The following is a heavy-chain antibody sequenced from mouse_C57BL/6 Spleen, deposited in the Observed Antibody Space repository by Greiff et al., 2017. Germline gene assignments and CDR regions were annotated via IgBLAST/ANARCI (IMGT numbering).Heavy chain of an antibody. J-gene: IGHJ2*01. D-gene: IGHD5-1*01. Sequence: QVQLKQPGAELVRPGSSVKLSCKASGYTFTSYWMHWVKQRPIQGLEWIGNIDPSDSETHYNQKFKDKATLTVDKSSSTADRQLSSLTSEDSAVYYCARSPTGRDFDYWGQGTTLTASS. CDR2: IDPSDSET. CDR1: GYTFTSYW. CDR3: ARSPTGRDFDY. V-gene: IGHV1-52*01.